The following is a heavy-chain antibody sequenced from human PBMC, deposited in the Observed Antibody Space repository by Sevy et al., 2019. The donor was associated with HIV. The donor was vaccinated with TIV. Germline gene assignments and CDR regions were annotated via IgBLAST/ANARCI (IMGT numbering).Heavy chain of an antibody. CDR1: GYTFTNYR. V-gene: IGHV1-18*01. D-gene: IGHD2-15*01. J-gene: IGHJ4*02. Sequence: ASVKVSCQASGYTFTNYRITWVRQAPGQGLEWMGWISPFNGDTNSAQKLQGRVTMITDTSTDTAYMERRGLRSDATAIYYCARAYCSGGRCYSLAYWGQGTLVTVSS. CDR2: ISPFNGDT. CDR3: ARAYCSGGRCYSLAY.